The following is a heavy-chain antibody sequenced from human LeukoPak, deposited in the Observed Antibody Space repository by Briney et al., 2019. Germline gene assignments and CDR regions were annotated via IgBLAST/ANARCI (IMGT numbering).Heavy chain of an antibody. CDR2: ISSSSSYI. D-gene: IGHD3-9*01. Sequence: GGSLRLSCAASGFTFSSYSMSWVRQAPGKGLEWVSSISSSSSYIYYADSVKGRFTISRDNAKNSLYLQMNSLRAEDTAVYYCARDRVSYYDILTRAYYYYYGMDVWGKGTTVTVSS. V-gene: IGHV3-21*01. CDR1: GFTFSSYS. CDR3: ARDRVSYYDILTRAYYYYYGMDV. J-gene: IGHJ6*04.